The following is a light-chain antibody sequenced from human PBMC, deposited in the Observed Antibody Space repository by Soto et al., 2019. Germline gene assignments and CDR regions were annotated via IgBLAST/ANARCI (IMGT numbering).Light chain of an antibody. CDR1: QSISSY. Sequence: DIPMTQSPSSLSASVGDRVTITCRASQSISSYLNWYQQKPGKAPKFLIYVASTLQSVVPSRFSGSGSGKDFTLTITSLQPEDFATYYCQQSYRSPYTFDQGTKLEIK. J-gene: IGKJ2*01. CDR2: VAS. V-gene: IGKV1-39*01. CDR3: QQSYRSPYT.